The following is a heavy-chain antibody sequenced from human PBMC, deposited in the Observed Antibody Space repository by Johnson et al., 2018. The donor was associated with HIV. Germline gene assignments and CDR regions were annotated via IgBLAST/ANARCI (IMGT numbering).Heavy chain of an antibody. V-gene: IGHV3-74*03. D-gene: IGHD5-18*01. CDR1: QFTFSDQW. Sequence: VQLVESGGGVVQPGRSLRLSCAASQFTFSDQWMHWVRQVPGKGLVWVSRISGDGSATMYADSVTGRFPISRDNANNSLYLQMNRLRAEDTALYYCAKDMERYSYGPDAFDIWGQGTMVTVYS. J-gene: IGHJ3*02. CDR3: AKDMERYSYGPDAFDI. CDR2: ISGDGSAT.